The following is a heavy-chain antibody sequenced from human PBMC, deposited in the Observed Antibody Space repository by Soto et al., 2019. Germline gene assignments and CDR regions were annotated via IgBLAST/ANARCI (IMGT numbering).Heavy chain of an antibody. D-gene: IGHD3-22*01. Sequence: SETLSLTCTVSGGSISSGDYYWSWIRQPPGKGLEWIGYIYYSGSTYYSPSLKSRVTISVDTSKNQFSLKLSSVTAADTAVYYCARTSKSGDSSGFHPAGFDYWGQGTLVTVSS. CDR2: IYYSGST. CDR3: ARTSKSGDSSGFHPAGFDY. CDR1: GGSISSGDYY. J-gene: IGHJ4*02. V-gene: IGHV4-30-4*01.